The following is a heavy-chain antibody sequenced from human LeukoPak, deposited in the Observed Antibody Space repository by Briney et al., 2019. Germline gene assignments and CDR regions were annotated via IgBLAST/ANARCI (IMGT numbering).Heavy chain of an antibody. CDR1: GGSISSYY. V-gene: IGHV4-59*01. CDR3: ARGDFYDGGGRNWFDP. Sequence: SETLSLTCTVSGGSISSYYWNWIRQPPGKGLEWIGYIYYSGSTNYNPSLKSRVTISVDTSKNQFSLKLSSVTAADTAVYYCARGDFYDGGGRNWFDPWGQGTLVIVSS. J-gene: IGHJ5*02. D-gene: IGHD3-16*01. CDR2: IYYSGST.